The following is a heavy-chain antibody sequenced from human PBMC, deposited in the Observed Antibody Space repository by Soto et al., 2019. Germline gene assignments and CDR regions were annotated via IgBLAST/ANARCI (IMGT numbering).Heavy chain of an antibody. CDR1: GFSLSNARMG. Sequence: QVTLKESGPVLVKPTETLTLTCTVSGFSLSNARMGVSWIRQPPGKALEWLAHIFSNDEKSYSTSLKSRLTIAKYTSKSQVVLTMTNLDPVDTATYYCARTPYSSGWYGYYFDYWGQGTLVTVSS. CDR2: IFSNDEK. J-gene: IGHJ4*02. V-gene: IGHV2-26*01. D-gene: IGHD6-19*01. CDR3: ARTPYSSGWYGYYFDY.